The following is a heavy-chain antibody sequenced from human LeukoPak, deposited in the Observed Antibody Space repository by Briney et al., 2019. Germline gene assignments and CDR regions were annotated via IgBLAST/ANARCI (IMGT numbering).Heavy chain of an antibody. Sequence: ASEKVSCKASGYTFTGYYMHWVRQAPGQGLEWMGWINPNSGGTNYAQKFQGRVTMTRDASISTAYMDLSRLRSDDTAVYYCAREYRGSYSPLDYWGQGTLVTVSS. CDR1: GYTFTGYY. J-gene: IGHJ4*02. CDR3: AREYRGSYSPLDY. V-gene: IGHV1-2*02. CDR2: INPNSGGT. D-gene: IGHD1-26*01.